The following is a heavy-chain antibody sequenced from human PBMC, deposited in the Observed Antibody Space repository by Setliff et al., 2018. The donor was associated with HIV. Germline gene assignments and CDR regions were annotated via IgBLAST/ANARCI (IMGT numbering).Heavy chain of an antibody. D-gene: IGHD5-12*01. J-gene: IGHJ4*02. V-gene: IGHV4-34*01. CDR3: ARGRGDNGYKRYDY. Sequence: SETLSLTCAVYGGSFSDYYRSWIRQPPGKGLEWIGEINHGGSTNHNPSLKSRVTISVEKPKNQFSLKLSSVTAADTAVYYCARGRGDNGYKRYDYWGQGTLVTVSS. CDR2: INHGGST. CDR1: GGSFSDYY.